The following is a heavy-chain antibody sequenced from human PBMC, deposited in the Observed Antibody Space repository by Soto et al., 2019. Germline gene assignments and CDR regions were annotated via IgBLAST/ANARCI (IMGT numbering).Heavy chain of an antibody. Sequence: ASVKVSCKASGFDFGSFGIQFLRQTRGRGLEWIGWIVVASGRTNYARQFQGRVAFSRDMSSTTAYMDLYDLKSDDTAVYFCSADHPHTAIGWPVWGQGTTVTVSS. CDR2: IVVASGRT. CDR1: GFDFGSFG. CDR3: SADHPHTAIGWPV. J-gene: IGHJ6*02. V-gene: IGHV1-58*02.